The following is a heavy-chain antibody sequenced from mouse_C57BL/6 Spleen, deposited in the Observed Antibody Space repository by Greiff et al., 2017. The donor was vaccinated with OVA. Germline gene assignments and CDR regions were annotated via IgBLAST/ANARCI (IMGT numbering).Heavy chain of an antibody. CDR1: GYTFTDYN. D-gene: IGHD1-1*01. CDR2: INPNNGGT. J-gene: IGHJ1*03. CDR3: ARGEGTTVVADWYFDV. Sequence: EVQLQQSGPELVKPGASVKIPCKASGYTFTDYNMDWVKQSHGKSLEWIGDINPNNGGTIYNQKFKGKATLTVDKSSSTAYMELRSLTSEDTAVYYCARGEGTTVVADWYFDVWGTGTTVTVSS. V-gene: IGHV1-18*01.